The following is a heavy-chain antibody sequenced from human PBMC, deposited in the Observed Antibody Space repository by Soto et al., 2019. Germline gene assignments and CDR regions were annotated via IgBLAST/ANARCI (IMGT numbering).Heavy chain of an antibody. D-gene: IGHD3-22*01. CDR2: IIPIFGTA. Sequence: SVKVSCKASGGTFSSYAISWVRQAPGQGLEWMGGIIPIFGTANYAQEFQGRVTITADESTSTAYMELSSLRSEDTAVYYCARNYYDSSGYYYEVSWFDPWGQGTLVTVSS. V-gene: IGHV1-69*13. CDR3: ARNYYDSSGYYYEVSWFDP. J-gene: IGHJ5*02. CDR1: GGTFSSYA.